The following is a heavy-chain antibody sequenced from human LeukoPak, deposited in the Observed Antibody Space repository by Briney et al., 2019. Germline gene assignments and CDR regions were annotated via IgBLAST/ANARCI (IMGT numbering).Heavy chain of an antibody. J-gene: IGHJ3*01. Sequence: GGSLRFSCAASGLTFSGYAMSWVRQAPGKGLECVSTISDTTDRMYYADSVKGRFTISRDNSKSTLYLQMNSLRAEDTAVYYCVKDLGYCSATSCTDAFDVWGQGTMVTVSS. V-gene: IGHV3-23*01. D-gene: IGHD2-2*01. CDR1: GLTFSGYA. CDR2: ISDTTDRM. CDR3: VKDLGYCSATSCTDAFDV.